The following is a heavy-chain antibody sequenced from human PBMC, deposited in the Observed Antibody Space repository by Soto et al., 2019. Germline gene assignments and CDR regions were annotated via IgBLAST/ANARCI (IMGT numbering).Heavy chain of an antibody. CDR3: ARKNSGWSRWFDP. J-gene: IGHJ5*02. CDR1: RGSGCGCY. Sequence: SATVALTCAFDRGSGCGCYWGWIRQPPGKGLEWIGEINHSGSTNYNPSLKSRVTISVDTSKNQFSLKLSSVTAADTAVYYCARKNSGWSRWFDPWGQGTLVS. D-gene: IGHD6-19*01. V-gene: IGHV4-34*01. CDR2: INHSGST.